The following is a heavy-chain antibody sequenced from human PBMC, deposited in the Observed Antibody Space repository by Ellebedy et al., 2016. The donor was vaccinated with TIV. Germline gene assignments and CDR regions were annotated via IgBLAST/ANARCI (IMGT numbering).Heavy chain of an antibody. Sequence: GESLKISCKASGYLFNRYWISWIRQMPGKGLEWVGRIDPSDSYTNYSPSFQGQATISVDKSISTAYLQWSSLKASDTAMYYCARLATAVTATYYFDYWGQGTLVTVSS. J-gene: IGHJ4*02. D-gene: IGHD2-21*02. V-gene: IGHV5-10-1*04. CDR1: GYLFNRYW. CDR3: ARLATAVTATYYFDY. CDR2: IDPSDSYT.